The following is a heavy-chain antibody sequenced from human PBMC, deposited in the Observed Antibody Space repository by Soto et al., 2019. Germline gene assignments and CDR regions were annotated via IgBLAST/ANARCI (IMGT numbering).Heavy chain of an antibody. CDR3: VKKIMVYAAHADATDA. D-gene: IGHD2-8*01. Sequence: QVHLVESGGGMVQPGGSLRLSCTPSGFTFRHYGLHWVRQAPGKGLEWVALISYAGDNKYYTDSARGRFTVSRDNFKNTLCLHIDTVRPAGTSVYNCVKKIMVYAAHADATDAWGQGTTVTVS. CDR1: GFTFRHYG. CDR2: ISYAGDNK. V-gene: IGHV3-30*05. J-gene: IGHJ6*02.